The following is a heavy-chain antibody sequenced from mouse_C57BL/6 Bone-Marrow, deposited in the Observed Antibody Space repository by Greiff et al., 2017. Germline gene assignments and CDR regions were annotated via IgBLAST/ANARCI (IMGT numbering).Heavy chain of an antibody. Sequence: QVQLKQSGAELVRPGASVKLSCKASGYTFTDYYINWVKQRPGQGLEWIARIYPGSGNTYYNEKFKGKATLTAEKSSSTAYMQLSSLTSEDSAVYFCARRGVVAYYYAMDYWGQGTSVTVSS. CDR3: ARRGVVAYYYAMDY. CDR1: GYTFTDYY. CDR2: IYPGSGNT. V-gene: IGHV1-76*01. J-gene: IGHJ4*01. D-gene: IGHD1-1*01.